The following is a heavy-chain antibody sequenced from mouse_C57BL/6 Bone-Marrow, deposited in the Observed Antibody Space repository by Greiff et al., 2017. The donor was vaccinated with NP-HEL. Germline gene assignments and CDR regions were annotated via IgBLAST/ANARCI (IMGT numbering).Heavy chain of an antibody. CDR3: AREAYYSNGYAMDY. J-gene: IGHJ4*01. V-gene: IGHV1-81*01. Sequence: VMLVESGAELARPGASVKLSCKASGYTFTSYGISWVKQRTGQGLEWIGEIYPRSGNTYYNEKFKGKATLTADKSSSTAYMELRSLTSEDSAVYFCAREAYYSNGYAMDYWGQGTSVTVSS. D-gene: IGHD2-5*01. CDR1: GYTFTSYG. CDR2: IYPRSGNT.